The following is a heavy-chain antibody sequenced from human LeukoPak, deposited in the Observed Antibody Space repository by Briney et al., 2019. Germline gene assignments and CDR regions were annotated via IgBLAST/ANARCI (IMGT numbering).Heavy chain of an antibody. CDR1: GYTFTSYG. CDR3: ARQGGKLVAVAGNGRYYFDY. CDR2: ISAYNGNT. D-gene: IGHD6-19*01. Sequence: GASVKVSCKASGYTFTSYGISWVRQAPGQGLEWMGWISAYNGNTNYAQKLQGRVTMTTDTPTSTAYMELRSLRSDDTAVYYCARQGGKLVAVAGNGRYYFDYGGQETLVTVSS. J-gene: IGHJ4*02. V-gene: IGHV1-18*01.